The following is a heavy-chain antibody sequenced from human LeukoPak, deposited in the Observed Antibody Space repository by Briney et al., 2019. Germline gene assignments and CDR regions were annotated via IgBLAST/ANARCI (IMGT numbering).Heavy chain of an antibody. CDR1: GFIFSKYG. Sequence: GGSLRLSGGASGFIFSKYGMHWVRQAPGKGLEWVAFINDKGVDKNYADSVKGRFTISRDNSKNTLVLQMNSLRSEDTAVYFCARDNRDWAFDYWGQGTLVTVSS. J-gene: IGHJ4*02. V-gene: IGHV3-30*02. CDR3: ARDNRDWAFDY. D-gene: IGHD2-21*02. CDR2: INDKGVDK.